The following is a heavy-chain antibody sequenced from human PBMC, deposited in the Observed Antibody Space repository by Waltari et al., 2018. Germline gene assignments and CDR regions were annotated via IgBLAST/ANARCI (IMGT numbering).Heavy chain of an antibody. V-gene: IGHV3-72*01. J-gene: IGHJ6*02. CDR2: TRNKANSYPT. CDR1: GFTFSDHY. CDR3: AIYGMDV. Sequence: EVQLVESGGGLVQPGGSLRLSCAASGFTFSDHYMDWVRQAPGKGLEWVGRTRNKANSYPTEYAASVKGRFTISRDDSKNSLYLQMNSLKTEDTAVYYCAIYGMDVWGQGTTVTVSS.